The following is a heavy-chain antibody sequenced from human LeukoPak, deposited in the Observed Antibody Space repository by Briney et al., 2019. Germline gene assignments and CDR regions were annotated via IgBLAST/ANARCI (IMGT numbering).Heavy chain of an antibody. V-gene: IGHV1-18*01. CDR3: ARVIFVVPAAKKYYYGMDV. CDR1: GYTFTSYG. J-gene: IGHJ6*02. D-gene: IGHD2-2*01. CDR2: ISAYNGNT. Sequence: ASVKVSCKASGYTFTSYGISWVRQAPGQGLEWMGWISAYNGNTNYAQKLQGRVTMTTDTSMSTAYMELRSLRSDDTAVYYCARVIFVVPAAKKYYYGMDVWGQGTTVTVSS.